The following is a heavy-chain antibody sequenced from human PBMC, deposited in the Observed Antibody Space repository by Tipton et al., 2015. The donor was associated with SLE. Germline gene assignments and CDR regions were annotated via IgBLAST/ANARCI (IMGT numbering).Heavy chain of an antibody. CDR2: LYAGGGT. Sequence: TLSLTCSVSGVSISTSRYYWGWIRQSPGQGLEWAGSLYAGGGTYFPPPPKSQASISADASKNHFSLKLNSVTAADTAVYYCATNGHGETYEFFTEYLRHWGQGTLVTVSS. CDR1: GVSISTSRYY. V-gene: IGHV4-39*02. J-gene: IGHJ1*01. D-gene: IGHD5-12*01. CDR3: ATNGHGETYEFFTEYLRH.